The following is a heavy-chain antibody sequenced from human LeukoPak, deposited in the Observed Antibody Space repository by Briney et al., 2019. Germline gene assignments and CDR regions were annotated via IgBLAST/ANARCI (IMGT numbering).Heavy chain of an antibody. V-gene: IGHV4-34*01. CDR3: ARGRIVVVTAIRPEAFDI. Sequence: SETLSLTCAVYGGSFSGYYWSWIRQPPGKGLEWIGEINHSGSTNHNPSLKSRVTISVDTSKNQFSLKLSSVTAADTAVYYRARGRIVVVTAIRPEAFDIWGQGTMVSVSS. CDR1: GGSFSGYY. CDR2: INHSGST. J-gene: IGHJ3*02. D-gene: IGHD2-21*02.